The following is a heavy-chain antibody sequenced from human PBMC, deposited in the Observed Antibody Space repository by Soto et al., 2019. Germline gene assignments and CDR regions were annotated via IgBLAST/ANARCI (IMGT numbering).Heavy chain of an antibody. V-gene: IGHV3-48*03. CDR2: ISSRGTSI. Sequence: EVQVVESGGGLVQPGESLRLSCAASGFTFSTYEMNWVRQAPGKGLEWVAYISSRGTSIFYADSVKGRFSISRDNDNDSVSILMNNRRVDDPAVYYCARDRGYNAGWYGGALDLWGQGTLVTVSS. CDR1: GFTFSTYE. D-gene: IGHD6-19*01. J-gene: IGHJ4*02. CDR3: ARDRGYNAGWYGGALDL.